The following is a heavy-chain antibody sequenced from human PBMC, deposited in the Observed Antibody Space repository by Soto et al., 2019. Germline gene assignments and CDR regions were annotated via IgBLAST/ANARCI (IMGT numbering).Heavy chain of an antibody. V-gene: IGHV3-74*01. CDR1: GFTFSSYW. Sequence: GGSLRLSCAASGFTFSSYWMHWVRQAPGKGLVWVSRINSDGSSTSYADSVKGRFTIPRDNAKNTLYLQMNSLRAEDTAVYYCARNQYYDILTGIRYWGQGTLVTVSS. CDR3: ARNQYYDILTGIRY. J-gene: IGHJ4*02. CDR2: INSDGSST. D-gene: IGHD3-9*01.